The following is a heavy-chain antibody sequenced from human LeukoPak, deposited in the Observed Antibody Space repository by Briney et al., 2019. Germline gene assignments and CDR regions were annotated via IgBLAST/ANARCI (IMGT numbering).Heavy chain of an antibody. D-gene: IGHD3-22*01. CDR2: ISSSSSYI. CDR3: ARVNYYDSSGYPYYFDY. J-gene: IGHJ4*02. CDR1: GFTFSSYS. V-gene: IGHV3-21*01. Sequence: GGSLRLSCAASGFTFSSYSMNWVRQAPGKGLEWVSSISSSSSYIYYADSVKGRFTISRDNAKNSPYLQMNSLRAEDTAVYYCARVNYYDSSGYPYYFDYWGQGTLVTVSS.